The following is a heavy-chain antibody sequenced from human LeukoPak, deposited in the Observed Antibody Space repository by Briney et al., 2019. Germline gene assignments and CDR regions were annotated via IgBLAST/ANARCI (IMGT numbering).Heavy chain of an antibody. CDR3: VRDLGSGWYFPYDY. V-gene: IGHV3-30*03. Sequence: HTGGSLRLSCAASGFTFSSYGMHWVRQAPGKGLEWVAVISYDGSNKYYADSVKGRFTISRDNAKNSLYLQMNSLRAEDTALYYCVRDLGSGWYFPYDYWGQGTLVTVSS. J-gene: IGHJ4*02. D-gene: IGHD6-19*01. CDR2: ISYDGSNK. CDR1: GFTFSSYG.